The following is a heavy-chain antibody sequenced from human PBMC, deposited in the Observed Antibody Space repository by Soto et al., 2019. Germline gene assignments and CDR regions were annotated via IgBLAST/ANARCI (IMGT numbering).Heavy chain of an antibody. J-gene: IGHJ4*02. CDR2: IYYSGST. Sequence: SETLSLTCTVSGGSISSGDYYWSWIRQPPGKGLEWIGYIYYSGSTYYNPSLKSRVTISVDTSKNQFSLKLSSVTAADTAVYYCARRDIVATIFDYWGQGTLVTVSS. V-gene: IGHV4-30-4*01. D-gene: IGHD5-12*01. CDR1: GGSISSGDYY. CDR3: ARRDIVATIFDY.